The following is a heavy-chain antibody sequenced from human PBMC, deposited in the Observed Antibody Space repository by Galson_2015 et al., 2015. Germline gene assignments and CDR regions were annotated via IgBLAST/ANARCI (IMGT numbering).Heavy chain of an antibody. CDR3: ACSGKTSIPMEFCGGVCYSASDY. CDR1: GFTFSSYA. D-gene: IGHD2-21*02. CDR2: IRGNGSSK. Sequence: SLRLSCAASGFTFSSYAMHWVRQAPGKGLEWVAAIRGNGSSKYYADSVKGRFTISRDNSKNTLYLQMNSLRAEDTAVYYCACSGKTSIPMEFCGGVCYSASDYWGQGTLVTVSS. J-gene: IGHJ4*02. V-gene: IGHV3-33*08.